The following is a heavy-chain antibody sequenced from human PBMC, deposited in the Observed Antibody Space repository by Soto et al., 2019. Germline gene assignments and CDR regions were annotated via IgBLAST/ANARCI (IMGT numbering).Heavy chain of an antibody. J-gene: IGHJ4*02. D-gene: IGHD6-19*01. V-gene: IGHV3-30*03. Sequence: GGSLRLSCAASGFTFSSYGMHWVRQAPGKGLEWVAVISYDGSNKYYADSVKGRFTISRDNSKNTLYLQMNSLRAEDTAVYYCARDAIAVAGTRYFDYWGQGTLVTVSS. CDR3: ARDAIAVAGTRYFDY. CDR1: GFTFSSYG. CDR2: ISYDGSNK.